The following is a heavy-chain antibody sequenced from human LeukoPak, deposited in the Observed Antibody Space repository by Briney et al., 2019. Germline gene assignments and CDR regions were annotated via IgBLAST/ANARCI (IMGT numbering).Heavy chain of an antibody. V-gene: IGHV1-8*01. J-gene: IGHJ6*03. CDR3: ARGLGVGSITMVRGEYYYMDG. Sequence: ASVTVSCKASGYTFTSYDINWVRQAPGQGLEWMGWMNPNSGNTNYAQKFQGRVTMTRDTSISTAYMELSSLRSEDTPVYYCARGLGVGSITMVRGEYYYMDGWVKGTTVTISS. CDR2: MNPNSGNT. CDR1: GYTFTSYD. D-gene: IGHD3-10*01.